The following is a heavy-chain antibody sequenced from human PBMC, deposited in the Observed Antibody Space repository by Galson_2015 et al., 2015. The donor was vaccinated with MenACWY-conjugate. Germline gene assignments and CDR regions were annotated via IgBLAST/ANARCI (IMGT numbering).Heavy chain of an antibody. V-gene: IGHV3-7*03. CDR2: IKKDGSEK. J-gene: IGHJ6*02. CDR1: GLTFRNYW. CDR3: ARGHYGMDG. Sequence: SLRLSCAVSGLTFRNYWMTWVRQAPGKGLEWVASIKKDGSEKYYVDSVKGRFTISRDNTKNSMYLEMNSLRAEDTAVYYCARGHYGMDGGGQGTTVTASS.